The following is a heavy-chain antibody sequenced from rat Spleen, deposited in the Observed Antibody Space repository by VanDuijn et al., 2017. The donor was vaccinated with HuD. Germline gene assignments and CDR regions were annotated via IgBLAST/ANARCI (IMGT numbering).Heavy chain of an antibody. CDR2: INSAGST. D-gene: IGHD1-7*01. CDR3: VRHPPYYGFDGDWFAG. V-gene: IGHV3-3*01. CDR1: GHSIDSSYR. J-gene: IGHJ3*01. Sequence: EVQLQESGPGLVKPSQSLSLTCSVTGHSIDSSYRWNWIRKFPGNKLEWMGYINSAGSTIYNPSLKSRISITRDTSKNQFFLQVNSVTTDDTSTYYCVRHPPYYGFDGDWFAGWGQGTLVTVSS.